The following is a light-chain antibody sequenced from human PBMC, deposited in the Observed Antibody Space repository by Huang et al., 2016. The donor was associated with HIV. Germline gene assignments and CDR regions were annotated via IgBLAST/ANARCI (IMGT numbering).Light chain of an antibody. J-gene: IGKJ5*01. Sequence: IQLTQSPSSLSASIGDRVTITFRASQDISYYLAWYQQKPGKAPKLMIYDASTLQSDSPSRFSGSGSGTDFTLTISSLQPADFATYYCQQLNSYPITFGQGTRLEIK. CDR2: DAS. V-gene: IGKV1-9*01. CDR1: QDISYY. CDR3: QQLNSYPIT.